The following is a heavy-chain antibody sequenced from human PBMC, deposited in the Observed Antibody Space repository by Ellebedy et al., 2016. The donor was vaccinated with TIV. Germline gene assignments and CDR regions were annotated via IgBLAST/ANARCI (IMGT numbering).Heavy chain of an antibody. V-gene: IGHV3-21*01. CDR3: ARAVGTSGTGAPY. D-gene: IGHD3-10*01. Sequence: GESLKISCVASGFTFSNYNMNWVRQSPGKGLEWVSSIRSTGSDKYYADSVKGRFTISRDNSKNTLHLQMNSLRVEDTAVYYCARAVGTSGTGAPYWGQGTLVSVSS. J-gene: IGHJ4*02. CDR2: IRSTGSDK. CDR1: GFTFSNYN.